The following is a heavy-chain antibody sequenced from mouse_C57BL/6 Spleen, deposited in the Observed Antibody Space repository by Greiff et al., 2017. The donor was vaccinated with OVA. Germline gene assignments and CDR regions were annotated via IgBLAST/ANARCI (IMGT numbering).Heavy chain of an antibody. CDR1: GYAFSSSW. D-gene: IGHD2-13*01. J-gene: IGHJ3*01. Sequence: QVQLQQSGPELVKPGASVKISCKASGYAFSSSWMNWVKQRPGKGLEWIGRIYPGDGDTNYNGKFKGKATLTADKSSSTAYMQLSSLTSEDSAVYFCAREGDSAYWGKGTMVTVSA. CDR2: IYPGDGDT. V-gene: IGHV1-82*01. CDR3: AREGDSAY.